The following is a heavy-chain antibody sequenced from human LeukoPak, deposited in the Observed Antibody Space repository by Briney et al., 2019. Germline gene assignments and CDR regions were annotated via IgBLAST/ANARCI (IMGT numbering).Heavy chain of an antibody. V-gene: IGHV4-61*02. CDR3: ATRLGRNAFDI. CDR2: ILSSGST. J-gene: IGHJ3*02. CDR1: HGSISSGSYH. Sequence: SETVSLTCTVSHGSISSGSYHWTWYRQPAGKGLEWIGRILSSGSTNSNPSLKSRVTISLDKSKNQFSLDLISVTAADTAVYYCATRLGRNAFDIWGQGTMVTVSS.